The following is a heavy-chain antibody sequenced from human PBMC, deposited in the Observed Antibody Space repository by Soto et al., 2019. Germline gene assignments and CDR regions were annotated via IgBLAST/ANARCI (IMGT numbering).Heavy chain of an antibody. CDR1: GGSISSADYF. CDR2: IFHSGTP. J-gene: IGHJ4*02. CDR3: PRKPSPPKARNDF. Sequence: SATLSLTGRVSGGSISSADYFWTWIRQSPGKGLEWMGDIFHSGTPYYTPSLKGRLIISIENPKNQSPLRLTSLPAAASAMYFCPRKPSPPKARNDFGGQGPLAPVSS. V-gene: IGHV4-30-4*01.